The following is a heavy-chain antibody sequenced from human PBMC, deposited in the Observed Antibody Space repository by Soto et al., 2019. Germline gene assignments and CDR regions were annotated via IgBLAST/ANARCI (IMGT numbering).Heavy chain of an antibody. Sequence: EVQLLESGGGLVQPGGSLRLSCAASGFTFSSYAMSWVRQAPGKGLEWVSAISGSGGSTYYAGSVKGRLTISRDNTKNTLYLQINSLRAEETAVYYYAKSRTDYYDFWSGQNFDYWGQGTLVTVSS. J-gene: IGHJ4*02. V-gene: IGHV3-23*01. CDR1: GFTFSSYA. CDR2: ISGSGGST. CDR3: AKSRTDYYDFWSGQNFDY. D-gene: IGHD3-3*01.